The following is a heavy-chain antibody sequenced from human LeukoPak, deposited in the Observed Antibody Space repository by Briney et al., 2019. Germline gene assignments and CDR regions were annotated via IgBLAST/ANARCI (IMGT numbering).Heavy chain of an antibody. CDR3: AKVPVRYFDWLPYY. J-gene: IGHJ4*02. D-gene: IGHD3-9*01. CDR2: ISGSGGST. CDR1: GFTFRSHA. V-gene: IGHV3-23*01. Sequence: GGSLRLSCAASGFTFRSHAMSWVRQAPGKGLEWVSAISGSGGSTYYADSVKGRFTTSRDNSKNTLYLQMNSLRAEDTAVYYCAKVPVRYFDWLPYYWGQGTLVTVSS.